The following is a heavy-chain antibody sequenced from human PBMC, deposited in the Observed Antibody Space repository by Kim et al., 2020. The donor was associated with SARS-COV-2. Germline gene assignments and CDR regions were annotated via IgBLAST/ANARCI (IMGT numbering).Heavy chain of an antibody. J-gene: IGHJ3*01. CDR1: GFTFSDFF. Sequence: GGSLRLSCAASGFTFSDFFMDWVRQSPGKGLEWIGRSRNRANSFVTEYAASVEDRFRISRDDSQTTLFLQMTNLKTEDTAVYYCARKGDHLHNSKQDAFDFWGQGTLVTVSP. D-gene: IGHD1-20*01. V-gene: IGHV3-72*01. CDR2: SRNRANSFVT. CDR3: ARKGDHLHNSKQDAFDF.